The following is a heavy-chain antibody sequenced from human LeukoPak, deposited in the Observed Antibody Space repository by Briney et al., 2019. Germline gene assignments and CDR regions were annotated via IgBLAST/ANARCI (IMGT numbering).Heavy chain of an antibody. D-gene: IGHD2-15*01. CDR3: AKDACSGGTCYGGWYCDH. V-gene: IGHV3-30*02. CDR2: MHYDGNIK. J-gene: IGHJ2*01. CDR1: GFTFSSYG. Sequence: PGGSLRLSCAASGFTFSSYGMHWVRQAPGKGLEWVAFMHYDGNIKYYADSVKGRFTISRDISKNTLSLQMSSLRAEDTAVYYCAKDACSGGTCYGGWYCDHWGHGTLVTVSS.